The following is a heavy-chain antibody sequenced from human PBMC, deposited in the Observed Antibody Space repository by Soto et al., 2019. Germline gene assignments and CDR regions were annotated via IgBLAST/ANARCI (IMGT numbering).Heavy chain of an antibody. V-gene: IGHV3-48*01. CDR2: ISSSSSTI. CDR3: ARDPGSVVFNGMDV. J-gene: IGHJ6*02. CDR1: GFTFSSYS. Sequence: PGGSLRLSCAASGFTFSSYSMNWVRQAPGKGLEWVSYISSSSSTIYYADSVKGRFTISRDNAKNSLYLQMNSLRSEDTAVYYCARDPGSVVFNGMDVWGQGTTVTVSS. D-gene: IGHD3-22*01.